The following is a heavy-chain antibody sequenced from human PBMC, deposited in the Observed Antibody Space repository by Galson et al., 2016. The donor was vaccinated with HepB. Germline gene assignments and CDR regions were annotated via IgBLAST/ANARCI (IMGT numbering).Heavy chain of an antibody. CDR1: GFTFNTYA. D-gene: IGHD3-22*01. Sequence: SLRLSCAASGFTFNTYAMSWVRQAPGKGLEWVGFIRSKAYGGTTEYAASVKGRFTISRDDSKSIAYLQMDSLKTEDTAVYYCTRGQLYYDSSGYSNYFDYWGQGTLVTVSS. CDR2: IRSKAYGGTT. CDR3: TRGQLYYDSSGYSNYFDY. V-gene: IGHV3-49*04. J-gene: IGHJ4*02.